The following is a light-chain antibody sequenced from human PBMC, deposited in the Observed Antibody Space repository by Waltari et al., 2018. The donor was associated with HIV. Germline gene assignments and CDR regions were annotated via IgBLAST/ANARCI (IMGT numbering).Light chain of an antibody. CDR1: SSDVGGYNY. CDR3: SAYTSSSTLGV. Sequence: QSALTQPASVSGSPGQSITISCTGTSSDVGGYNYVSWYQQHPGKAPKLMIYEVSNRPAGVSNCCSGSKYGNTASLTIAGLQAEDEADYYCSAYTSSSTLGVFGGGTKLTVL. J-gene: IGLJ3*02. V-gene: IGLV2-14*01. CDR2: EVS.